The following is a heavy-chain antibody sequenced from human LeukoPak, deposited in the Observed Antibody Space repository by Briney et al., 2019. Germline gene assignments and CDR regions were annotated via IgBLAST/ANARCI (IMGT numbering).Heavy chain of an antibody. CDR2: MNPNSGNT. J-gene: IGHJ6*03. Sequence: ASVKVSCKASGYTFTSYDINWVRQAPGQGLEWMGWMNPNSGNTGYAQKFQGRVTMTRNTSISTAYMELSSLRSEDTAVYYCARSPRVFDFWSGYPYYYYYMDVWGKGTTVTVSS. D-gene: IGHD3-3*01. V-gene: IGHV1-8*01. CDR3: ARSPRVFDFWSGYPYYYYYMDV. CDR1: GYTFTSYD.